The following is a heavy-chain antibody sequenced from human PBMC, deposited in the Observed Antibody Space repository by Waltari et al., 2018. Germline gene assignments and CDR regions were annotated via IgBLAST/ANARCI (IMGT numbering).Heavy chain of an antibody. Sequence: QVQLVQSGAEVKKPGSSVKVSCKASGGTCSSYAISWVRQAPGQGLEWMGGVIPIFGTATCAQKCQGRVTITADESTSTAYMELSSLRSEDTAVYYCARENIVVVPAALRSWFDPWGQGTLVTVSS. V-gene: IGHV1-69*01. CDR3: ARENIVVVPAALRSWFDP. CDR1: GGTCSSYA. CDR2: VIPIFGTA. J-gene: IGHJ5*02. D-gene: IGHD2-2*01.